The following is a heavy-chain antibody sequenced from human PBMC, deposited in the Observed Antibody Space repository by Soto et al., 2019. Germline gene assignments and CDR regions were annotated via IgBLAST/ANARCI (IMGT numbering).Heavy chain of an antibody. D-gene: IGHD6-19*01. CDR1: GFTFSSYV. Sequence: HPGGSLRLSCVASGFTFSSYVMSWVRQAPGKGLEWVSSINGNSGSIDYADSVKGRFTISRDNAKNSLYLQMNSLRADDTALYYCAKDKGGWYTELDYWGQGTLVTVSS. CDR3: AKDKGGWYTELDY. J-gene: IGHJ4*02. V-gene: IGHV3-9*01. CDR2: INGNSGSI.